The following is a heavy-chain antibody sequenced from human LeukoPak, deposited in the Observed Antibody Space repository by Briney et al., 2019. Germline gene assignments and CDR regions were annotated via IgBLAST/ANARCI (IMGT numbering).Heavy chain of an antibody. Sequence: SETLSLTCTVSGGSISSYYLSWLRQPDGKGLEWIGRIYTSGSTNYNLSLKSRVTMSVDTCKNQFSLKLSSVTAADTAVYYCASDPSNYYYMDVWGKGSTVTVSS. J-gene: IGHJ6*03. CDR2: IYTSGST. CDR1: GGSISSYY. V-gene: IGHV4-4*07. CDR3: ASDPSNYYYMDV.